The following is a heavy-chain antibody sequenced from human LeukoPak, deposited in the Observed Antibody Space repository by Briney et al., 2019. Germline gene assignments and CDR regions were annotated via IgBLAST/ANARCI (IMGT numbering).Heavy chain of an antibody. Sequence: SQTLSLTCTVSGGSISSGSYYWSWIRQPPGKGLEWIGYIYYSGSTNYNPSLKSRVTISVDTSKNQFSLKLSSVTAADTAVYYCARLSFFRGSYVFDYWGQGTLVTVSS. CDR3: ARLSFFRGSYVFDY. V-gene: IGHV4-61*01. CDR1: GGSISSGSYY. D-gene: IGHD1-26*01. J-gene: IGHJ4*02. CDR2: IYYSGST.